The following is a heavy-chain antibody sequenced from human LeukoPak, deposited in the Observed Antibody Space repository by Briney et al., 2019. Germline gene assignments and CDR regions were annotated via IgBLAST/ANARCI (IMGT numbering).Heavy chain of an antibody. J-gene: IGHJ4*02. V-gene: IGHV4-4*07. CDR1: GGSISSYY. CDR2: IYTSGST. Sequence: PSETLSLTCTVSGGSISSYYWSWIRQPAGKGLEWIGRIYTSGSTNYNPSLKSRVTISVDTSKNQFSLKLSSVTAADTAVYYCARRNYYGSGSYYNIRVLDYWGQGTLVTVSS. CDR3: ARRNYYGSGSYYNIRVLDY. D-gene: IGHD3-10*01.